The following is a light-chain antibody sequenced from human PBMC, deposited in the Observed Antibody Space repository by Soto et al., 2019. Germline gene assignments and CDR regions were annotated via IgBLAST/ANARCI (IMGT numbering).Light chain of an antibody. J-gene: IGKJ4*01. Sequence: DIQLTQSPSSLSASVGDRVTVTCRASQNISRYLNWYQQIPGKAPKLLIYATSSLQSGVPSRFRGSGGGAEFTLTISSLQPEDFAVYYCQQSYNTPRLTFGGGTQLDIK. CDR3: QQSYNTPRLT. CDR1: QNISRY. CDR2: ATS. V-gene: IGKV1-39*01.